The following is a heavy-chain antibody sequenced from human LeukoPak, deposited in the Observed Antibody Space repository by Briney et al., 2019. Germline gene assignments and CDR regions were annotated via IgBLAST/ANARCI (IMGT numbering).Heavy chain of an antibody. J-gene: IGHJ4*02. CDR3: ARRGSYVWGSYRYTAYFDY. Sequence: SETLSLTCTVSGGSISSYYWSWIRQPAGKGLEWIGRIYPSGRNNYNPSLKSRVTMSVDTSKNQFSLKLSSVTAADTAVYYCARRGSYVWGSYRYTAYFDYWGQGTLVTVSS. CDR1: GGSISSYY. D-gene: IGHD3-16*02. V-gene: IGHV4-4*07. CDR2: IYPSGRN.